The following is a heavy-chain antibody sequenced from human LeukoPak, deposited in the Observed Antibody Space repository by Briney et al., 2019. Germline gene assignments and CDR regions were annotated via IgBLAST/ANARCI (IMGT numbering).Heavy chain of an antibody. CDR2: IYISGST. V-gene: IGHV4-59*10. Sequence: SETLSLTCAVYGGSFSGYYWTWIRQPAGKGLEWIGRIYISGSTNYNPSLKSRVTISRDTSKNEFSLKLSSVTAADTAVYYCARDSRRDGYNLDYWGRGTLVTVSS. J-gene: IGHJ4*02. CDR3: ARDSRRDGYNLDY. CDR1: GGSFSGYY. D-gene: IGHD5-24*01.